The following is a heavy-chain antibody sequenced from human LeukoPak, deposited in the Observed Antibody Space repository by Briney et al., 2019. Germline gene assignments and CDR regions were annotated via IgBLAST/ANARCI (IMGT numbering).Heavy chain of an antibody. D-gene: IGHD4-11*01. V-gene: IGHV4-59*01. CDR1: GDPISNYY. J-gene: IGHJ5*02. CDR3: ARGPYSTFKSWFDP. Sequence: SETLSLTCTVSGDPISNYYWSWIRQPPGKGPEWLGYIYYSGSTNYNPSLKSRLTISLDTSKSQFYLKLTSVTTADTAVYYCARGPYSTFKSWFDPWGQGSLVIVSS. CDR2: IYYSGST.